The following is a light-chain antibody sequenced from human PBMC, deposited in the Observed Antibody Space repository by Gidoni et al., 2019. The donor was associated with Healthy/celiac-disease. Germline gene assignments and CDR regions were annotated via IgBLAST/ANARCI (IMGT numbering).Light chain of an antibody. CDR2: DAS. Sequence: DIQMTQSPSSLSASVGDRVTITCQASQDISNYLNWYQQKPGKAPKLLIYDASNLETGVPSRFSGSGSGTDFTFTISSLQPEDIATYYCKQYDNLPHIFTFGPGTKVDIK. J-gene: IGKJ3*01. V-gene: IGKV1-33*01. CDR1: QDISNY. CDR3: KQYDNLPHIFT.